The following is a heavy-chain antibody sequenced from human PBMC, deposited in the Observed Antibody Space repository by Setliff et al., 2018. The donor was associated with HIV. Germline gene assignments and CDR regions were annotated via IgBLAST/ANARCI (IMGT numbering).Heavy chain of an antibody. CDR1: GYTFTGYY. CDR2: INPNSGGT. V-gene: IGHV1-2*02. D-gene: IGHD3-22*01. J-gene: IGHJ4*02. CDR3: ARDRHYYDSSGVGGY. Sequence: ASVKVSCKASGYTFTGYYMHWVRQAPGQGLEWMGWINPNSGGTNYAQKFQGRVTMTRDTSISTAYMELSRPRSDDTAVYYCARDRHYYDSSGVGGYWGQGTLVTVSS.